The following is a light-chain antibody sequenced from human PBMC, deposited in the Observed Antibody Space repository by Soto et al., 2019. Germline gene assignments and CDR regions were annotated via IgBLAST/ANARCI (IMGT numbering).Light chain of an antibody. CDR2: GAS. CDR3: QQYDSSPMYT. J-gene: IGKJ2*01. Sequence: IVLTQSPGTLSLSPGERATLSCRASQSISTSYLAWYQQRPGQAPRLLIYGASSRATGIPDRFSGSGSGTAFTLTISRLEPEDFAVYYCQQYDSSPMYTFGQGTKLQIK. CDR1: QSISTSY. V-gene: IGKV3-20*01.